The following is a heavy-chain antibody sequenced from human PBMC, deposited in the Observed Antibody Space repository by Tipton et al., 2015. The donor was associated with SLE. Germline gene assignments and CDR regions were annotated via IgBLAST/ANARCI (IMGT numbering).Heavy chain of an antibody. J-gene: IGHJ4*02. CDR3: AGDWQGYCSGGTCYVLDY. V-gene: IGHV4-38-2*02. CDR1: GYSISSGYY. CDR2: INHSGST. D-gene: IGHD2-15*01. Sequence: TLSLTCAVSGYSISSGYYWGWIRQPPGKGLEWIGEINHSGSTNYNPSLKSRVTISVDTSKNQFSLKLRSVTAADTAVYYCAGDWQGYCSGGTCYVLDYWGQGTLVTVSS.